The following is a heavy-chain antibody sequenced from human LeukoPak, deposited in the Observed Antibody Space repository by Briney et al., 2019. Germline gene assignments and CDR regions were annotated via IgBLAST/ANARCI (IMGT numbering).Heavy chain of an antibody. CDR2: IIPILGIA. J-gene: IGHJ4*02. V-gene: IGHV1-69*04. CDR3: ARALLNTVPDY. D-gene: IGHD4-11*01. Sequence: EASVKVSCKASGGTFSSYAISWVRQAPGQGLEWMGRIIPILGIANYAQKFQGRVTITADKSTSTAYMELSSLRSEDTAVYYCARALLNTVPDYWGQGTLVTVSS. CDR1: GGTFSSYA.